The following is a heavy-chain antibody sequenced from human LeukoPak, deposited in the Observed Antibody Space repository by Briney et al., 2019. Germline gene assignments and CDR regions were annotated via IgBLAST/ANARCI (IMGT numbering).Heavy chain of an antibody. CDR3: ARGRPTVTTYYSYYYIDV. CDR2: INPNSGGT. J-gene: IGHJ6*03. V-gene: IGHV1-2*02. CDR1: GYTFTGYY. Sequence: ASVKVSCKASGYTFTGYYMHWVRQAPGQGLEWMGWINPNSGGTNNAQKFKGRVSMTRDKSISTAYMELSRLTSDDTAVYYCARGRPTVTTYYSYYYIDVWGKGTTVTISS. D-gene: IGHD4-17*01.